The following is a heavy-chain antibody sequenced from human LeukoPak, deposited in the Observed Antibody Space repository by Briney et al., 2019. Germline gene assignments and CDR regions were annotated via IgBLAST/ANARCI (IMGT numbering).Heavy chain of an antibody. V-gene: IGHV4-39*07. CDR3: ARGAQPERYYYYYYMDV. J-gene: IGHJ6*03. CDR1: GGSISSSSYY. CDR2: IYYSGST. Sequence: SETLSLTCTVSGGSISSSSYYWGWIRQPPGKGLEWIGSIYYSGSTYYNPSLKSRVTISVDTSKNQFSLKLSSVTAADTAVYYCARGAQPERYYYYYYMDVWGKGITVTVSS.